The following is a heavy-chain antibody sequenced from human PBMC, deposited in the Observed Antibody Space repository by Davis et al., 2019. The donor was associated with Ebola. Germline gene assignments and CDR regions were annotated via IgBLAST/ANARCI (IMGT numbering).Heavy chain of an antibody. V-gene: IGHV4-59*02. CDR2: IYYSGST. CDR1: GVSVSSYY. Sequence: MPSETLSLTCTVSGVSVSSYYWSWIRLPPGKGLEWIGYIYYSGSTNYNPSLKSRVTISVDSSKSQFSLKLHSVTAADTAVYYCARTTKTNIEASGLGFNSFDSWGQGALVSVSS. D-gene: IGHD4-17*01. J-gene: IGHJ5*01. CDR3: ARTTKTNIEASGLGFNSFDS.